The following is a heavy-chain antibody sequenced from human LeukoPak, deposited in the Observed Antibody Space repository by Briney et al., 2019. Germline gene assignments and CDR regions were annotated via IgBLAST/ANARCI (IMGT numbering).Heavy chain of an antibody. J-gene: IGHJ4*02. D-gene: IGHD3-22*01. V-gene: IGHV1-18*01. CDR3: ARDMATGDGSGYYHTDPHPLGY. CDR2: ISTINGNT. CDR1: GYTFISYG. Sequence: ASVKVSCKASGYTFISYGISWVRQAPGQGLEWMGWISTINGNTKYAQKFQGRVTMTTDTFTSTAYMELRSLRSDDTAVYYCARDMATGDGSGYYHTDPHPLGYWGQGTLVTVSS.